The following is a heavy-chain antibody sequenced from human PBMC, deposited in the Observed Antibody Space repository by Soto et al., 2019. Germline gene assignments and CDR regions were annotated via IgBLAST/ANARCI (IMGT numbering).Heavy chain of an antibody. CDR3: AREDY. J-gene: IGHJ4*02. CDR2: ISYDGSNK. V-gene: IGHV3-30-3*01. Sequence: QVQLVESGGGVVQPGRSLRLSCAASGFTFNNYAMHWVRQAPGKGLEWVALISYDGSNKYYADSVKGRFTISRDNSKNTLYLQMNSLRAEDKAVYYCAREDYWGKGTLVTVSS. CDR1: GFTFNNYA.